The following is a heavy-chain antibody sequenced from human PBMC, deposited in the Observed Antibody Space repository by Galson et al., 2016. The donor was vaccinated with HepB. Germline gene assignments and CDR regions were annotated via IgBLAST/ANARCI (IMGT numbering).Heavy chain of an antibody. D-gene: IGHD6-19*01. CDR2: IYHSGYT. V-gene: IGHV4-4*02. CDR1: GGSISSDYW. CDR3: ARVGYTSGGGKDFDV. Sequence: SLTCDVSGGSISSDYWWSWVRQPPGKGLQWIGEIYHSGYTNYNPSLKSRITISVDKSKNQFSLNLSSVTAADTAVYYCARVGYTSGGGKDFDVWGQGTMVSLSS. J-gene: IGHJ3*01.